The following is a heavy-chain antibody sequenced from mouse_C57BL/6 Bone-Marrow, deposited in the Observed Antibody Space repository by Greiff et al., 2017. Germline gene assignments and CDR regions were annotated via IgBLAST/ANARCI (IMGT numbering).Heavy chain of an antibody. Sequence: VQLQQSDADLVKPGASVKISCKVSGYTFTDHTIHWMKQRPEQGLEWIGNIYPRDGSTKYNEKVKGKATLTADQSSSTAYMQLNSLASEGSAINFCARGGTAQAVPHFDYWGQGTTLTVSS. CDR3: ARGGTAQAVPHFDY. J-gene: IGHJ2*01. CDR2: IYPRDGST. CDR1: GYTFTDHT. D-gene: IGHD3-2*02. V-gene: IGHV1-78*01.